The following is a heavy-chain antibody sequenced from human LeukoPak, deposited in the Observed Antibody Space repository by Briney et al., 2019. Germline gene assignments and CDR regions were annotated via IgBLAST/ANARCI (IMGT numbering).Heavy chain of an antibody. CDR2: IIPIFGTA. CDR1: GGTFSSYA. Sequence: SVKVSCKASGGTFSSYAISWVRQAPGQGLEWMGGIIPIFGTANYAQKFQGRVTITTDESTSTAYMELSSLRSEGTAVYYCARGGGYSSSWYWFDPWGQGTLVTVSS. CDR3: ARGGGYSSSWYWFDP. J-gene: IGHJ5*02. V-gene: IGHV1-69*05. D-gene: IGHD6-13*01.